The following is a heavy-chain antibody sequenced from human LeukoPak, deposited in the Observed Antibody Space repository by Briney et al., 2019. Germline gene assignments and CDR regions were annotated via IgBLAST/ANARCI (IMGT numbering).Heavy chain of an antibody. CDR1: GFTFSSYA. J-gene: IGHJ6*02. CDR3: AKDGYGSSPYYYYGMDA. Sequence: GGSLRLSCAASGFTFSSYAMSWVRQAPGKGLEWVSAISGSGGSTYYADSVKGRFTISRDDSKNTLYLQMNSLRAEDTAVYYCAKDGYGSSPYYYYGMDAWGQGTTVTVSS. D-gene: IGHD6-13*01. CDR2: ISGSGGST. V-gene: IGHV3-23*01.